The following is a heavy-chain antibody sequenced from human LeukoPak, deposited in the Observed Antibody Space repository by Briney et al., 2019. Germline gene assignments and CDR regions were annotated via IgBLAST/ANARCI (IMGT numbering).Heavy chain of an antibody. CDR2: INPGDGST. CDR1: GYSXTTYY. CDR3: VRDHRIAAGATSFDY. Sequence: ASVKVSCKASGYSXTTYYIHWVRQAPGQGLEWMGIINPGDGSTSYPQNFQGRVTMTRDTSTSTVYMELSSLRSEDTAVYYCVRDHRIAAGATSFDYWGQGTLVTVSS. J-gene: IGHJ4*02. V-gene: IGHV1-46*01. D-gene: IGHD6-13*01.